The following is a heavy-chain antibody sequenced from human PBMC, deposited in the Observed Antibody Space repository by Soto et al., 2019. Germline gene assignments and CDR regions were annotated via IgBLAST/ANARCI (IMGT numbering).Heavy chain of an antibody. Sequence: SETLSLTCTVSGGSISGNPYYWGWIRQHPGEALEWIGSIYSSGITFYNSSLKSRVTISIDTSQNQFSLKLTSVTATDTAVYYCARVFLYGSGSYYGGNWFDPWGQGTLVTVSS. CDR2: IYSSGIT. CDR3: ARVFLYGSGSYYGGNWFDP. D-gene: IGHD3-10*01. CDR1: GGSISGNPYY. J-gene: IGHJ5*02. V-gene: IGHV4-39*02.